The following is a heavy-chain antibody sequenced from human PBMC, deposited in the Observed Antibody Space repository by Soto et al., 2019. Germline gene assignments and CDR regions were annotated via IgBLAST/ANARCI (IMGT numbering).Heavy chain of an antibody. CDR3: AKDPVGIQLWPIFDY. V-gene: IGHV3-23*01. J-gene: IGHJ4*02. Sequence: EVQLLESGGGLVQPGGSLRLSCAASGFTFSSYAMSWVRQAPGKGLEWVSAISGSGGSTYYADSAKGRFTISRDNSKNTLYLQMNSLRAEDTAVYYCAKDPVGIQLWPIFDYWGQGALVTVSS. D-gene: IGHD5-18*01. CDR1: GFTFSSYA. CDR2: ISGSGGST.